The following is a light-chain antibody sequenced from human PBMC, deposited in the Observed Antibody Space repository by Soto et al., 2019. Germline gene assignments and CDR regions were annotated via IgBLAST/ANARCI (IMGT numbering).Light chain of an antibody. Sequence: VLTQSPVTLSLSPGERATLSCRASQSFRGLLAWYQQKPGQAPRLLIYDAYNRATGIPPRFSGSGFGTDFTLTSSSLEPEDSAVDYCQQRNMWPITCGPGPRLEIK. V-gene: IGKV3-11*01. J-gene: IGKJ5*01. CDR1: QSFRGL. CDR3: QQRNMWPIT. CDR2: DAY.